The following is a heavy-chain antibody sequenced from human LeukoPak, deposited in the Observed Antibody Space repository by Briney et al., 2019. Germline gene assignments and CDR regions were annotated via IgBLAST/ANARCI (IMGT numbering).Heavy chain of an antibody. CDR3: ARGLSTPPYNWFDP. J-gene: IGHJ5*02. CDR2: ISTSGSP. Sequence: PSETLSLTCTVSGASISGYYWSWIRQPAGKGLEWIGLISTSGSPNYNPSVKSRITMSVDPSKNQSSLRLTSVPAADTAVYFCARGLSTPPYNWFDPWGQGTRVTVSS. V-gene: IGHV4-4*07. D-gene: IGHD2-2*01. CDR1: GASISGYY.